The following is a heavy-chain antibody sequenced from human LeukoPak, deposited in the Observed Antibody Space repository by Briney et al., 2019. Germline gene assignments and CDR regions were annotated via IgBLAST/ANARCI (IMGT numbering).Heavy chain of an antibody. J-gene: IGHJ4*02. CDR2: ISTYNSDK. CDR3: AIHWHAGTYQPFDF. Sequence: ASVKVSFKASGYTFTNYGITWVRQAPGQGPEWVGWISTYNSDKGYAQNLQGRLTLTTDTSTNTAYMDLRSLRSDDTAVYYCAIHWHAGTYQPFDFWGQGTLVTVSS. D-gene: IGHD1-26*01. V-gene: IGHV1-18*01. CDR1: GYTFTNYG.